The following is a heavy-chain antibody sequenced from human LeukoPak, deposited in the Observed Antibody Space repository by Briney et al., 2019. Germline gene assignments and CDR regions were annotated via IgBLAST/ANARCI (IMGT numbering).Heavy chain of an antibody. CDR3: ALEMATTDY. CDR2: IYPGDSDT. J-gene: IGHJ4*02. Sequence: GASLQISCKGSGYIFTSYWIGWVRPLAGKGLEWMGIIYPGDSDTRYSPSFQGQVTISADKSISTAYLQWSSLKASDTAMYYCALEMATTDYWGQGTLVTVSS. V-gene: IGHV5-51*01. D-gene: IGHD5-24*01. CDR1: GYIFTSYW.